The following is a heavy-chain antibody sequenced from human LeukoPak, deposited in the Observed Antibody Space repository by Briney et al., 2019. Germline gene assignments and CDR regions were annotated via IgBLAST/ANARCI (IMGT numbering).Heavy chain of an antibody. V-gene: IGHV1-8*01. CDR1: GYTFTSYD. CDR3: ASNYYDSSGYVLNWFDP. D-gene: IGHD3-22*01. CDR2: MNPNSGNT. Sequence: ASVKASCKASGYTFTSYDINWVRQATGQGLEWMGWMNPNSGNTGYAQKFQGRVTMTRNTSISTAYMELSSLRSEDTAVYYCASNYYDSSGYVLNWFDPWGQGTLVTVSS. J-gene: IGHJ5*02.